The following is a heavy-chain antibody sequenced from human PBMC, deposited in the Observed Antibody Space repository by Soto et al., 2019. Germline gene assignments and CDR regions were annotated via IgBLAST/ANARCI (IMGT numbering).Heavy chain of an antibody. V-gene: IGHV4-38-2*02. CDR2: IYHSGST. Sequence: SETLSLTCAVSGYSISTGFNWAWIRQPPGKGLEWIGSIYHSGSTYYNLSLKSRVTISSDASKNQISLKLSSVTAADTALYYCARDGGTGFDQLEARGQGTLVTVSS. D-gene: IGHD2-2*01. J-gene: IGHJ4*02. CDR1: GYSISTGFN. CDR3: ARDGGTGFDQLEA.